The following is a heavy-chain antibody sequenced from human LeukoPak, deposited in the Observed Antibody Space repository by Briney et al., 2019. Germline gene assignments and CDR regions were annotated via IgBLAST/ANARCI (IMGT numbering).Heavy chain of an antibody. J-gene: IGHJ4*02. CDR3: ARGYCSGGSCYHFYFDY. V-gene: IGHV4-34*01. Sequence: SETLSLTCAVYGGSFSGYYWSWIRQPPGKGLEWIGEINHSGGTNYNPSLKSRVTISVDTSKNQSSLKLSSVTAADTAVYYCARGYCSGGSCYHFYFDYWGQGTLVTVSS. CDR1: GGSFSGYY. CDR2: INHSGGT. D-gene: IGHD2-15*01.